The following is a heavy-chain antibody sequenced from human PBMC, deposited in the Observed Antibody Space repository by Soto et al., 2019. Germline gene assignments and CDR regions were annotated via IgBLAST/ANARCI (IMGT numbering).Heavy chain of an antibody. V-gene: IGHV3-23*01. J-gene: IGHJ4*02. D-gene: IGHD2-8*01. CDR3: AKEGIRATIVLMVYAPKSWFDY. CDR2: ISGSGGST. CDR1: GFTFSSYA. Sequence: EVQLLESGGGLVQPGGSLRLSCAASGFTFSSYAMSWVRQAPGKGLEWVSAISGSGGSTYYADSVKGRFTISRDNTKNTLYLQMNSLRAEDTAVYYCAKEGIRATIVLMVYAPKSWFDYWGQGTLVTVSS.